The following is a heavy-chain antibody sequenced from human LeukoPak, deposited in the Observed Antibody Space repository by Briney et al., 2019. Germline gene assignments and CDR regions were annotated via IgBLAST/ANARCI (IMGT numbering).Heavy chain of an antibody. CDR1: GYSISSGYY. D-gene: IGHD5-18*01. Sequence: SETLPLTCAVSGYSISSGYYWGWIRQPPGKGLEWIGTIYHNGNTYYNPSLKSRVTISVDTSKNQFSLKLSSVTAADTAVYYCARVRYNYGDSDYWGQGTLVTVSS. V-gene: IGHV4-38-2*01. J-gene: IGHJ4*02. CDR3: ARVRYNYGDSDY. CDR2: IYHNGNT.